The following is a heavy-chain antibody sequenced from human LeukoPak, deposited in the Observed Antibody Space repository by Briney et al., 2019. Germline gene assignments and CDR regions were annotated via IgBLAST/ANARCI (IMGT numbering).Heavy chain of an antibody. D-gene: IGHD3-16*01. CDR3: AGGSYDWPGIEY. CDR1: GFSFRGYW. V-gene: IGHV3-74*01. Sequence: PGGSLTLSCAASGFSFRGYWMHWVRQVPGKGLVWVSRLNEDGSHIDHADSVKGRFTISRDNTNNTLYLQMNSLRVEDTAVYYCAGGSYDWPGIEYWGQGTLVTVSS. J-gene: IGHJ4*02. CDR2: LNEDGSHI.